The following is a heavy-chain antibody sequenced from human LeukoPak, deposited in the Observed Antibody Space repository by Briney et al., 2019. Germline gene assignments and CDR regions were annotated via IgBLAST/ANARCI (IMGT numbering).Heavy chain of an antibody. CDR3: ARGPGPADDGGGYCFDY. CDR2: IIPILGIA. D-gene: IGHD3-22*01. CDR1: GGTFSSYA. J-gene: IGHJ4*02. Sequence: SVKLSCKASGGTFSSYAISWVRQAPGQGLEWMGRIIPILGIANYAQKFQGRVTMTRDTSTSTVYMELRSLRSEDTAVYYCARGPGPADDGGGYCFDYWGQGTLVTVSS. V-gene: IGHV1-69*04.